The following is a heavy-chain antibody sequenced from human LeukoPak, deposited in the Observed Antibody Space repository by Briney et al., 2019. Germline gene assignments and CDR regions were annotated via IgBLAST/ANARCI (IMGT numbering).Heavy chain of an antibody. CDR2: LNPNSGNT. CDR3: ARDYYASGSYYRWAFDI. D-gene: IGHD3-10*01. J-gene: IGHJ3*02. V-gene: IGHV1-8*03. CDR1: GYTFTGYY. Sequence: GASVKVSCKASGYTFTGYYMHWVRQAPGQGLEWMGWLNPNSGNTGYAQKFQGRVTITRDTSITTAYMELSSLRSEDTAVYYCARDYYASGSYYRWAFDIWGQGTMVTVSS.